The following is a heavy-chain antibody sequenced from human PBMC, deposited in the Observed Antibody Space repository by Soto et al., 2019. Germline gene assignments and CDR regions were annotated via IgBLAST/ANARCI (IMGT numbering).Heavy chain of an antibody. CDR3: VNDGFGLSIHFVS. Sequence: GGSLRLSCAASGFTFSSYAMSWVRQAPGKGLEWVSTISGSGGNTYYAGSVKGRFTISRDNSKNTLYMQMNSLRAEDTAVYYCVNDGFGLSIHFVSWGQGTLVTVSS. J-gene: IGHJ4*02. CDR2: ISGSGGNT. D-gene: IGHD3-16*01. V-gene: IGHV3-23*01. CDR1: GFTFSSYA.